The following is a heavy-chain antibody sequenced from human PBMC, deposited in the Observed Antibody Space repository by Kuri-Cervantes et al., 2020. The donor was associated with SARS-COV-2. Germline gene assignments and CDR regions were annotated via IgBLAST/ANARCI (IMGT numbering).Heavy chain of an antibody. CDR2: MNPNSGNT. CDR3: ARRLAAAGNWFDP. V-gene: IGHV1-8*01. D-gene: IGHD6-13*01. Sequence: ASVKVSCKASGYTFTSYDINWVRQATGQGLEWMGWMNPNSGNTGYAQKFQGRVTMTRNTSIGTAYMELSSLRSEDTAVYYCARRLAAAGNWFDPWGQGTLVTVSS. CDR1: GYTFTSYD. J-gene: IGHJ5*02.